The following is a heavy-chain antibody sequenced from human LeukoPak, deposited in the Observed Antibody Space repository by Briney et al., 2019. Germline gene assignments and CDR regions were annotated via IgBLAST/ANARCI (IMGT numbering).Heavy chain of an antibody. Sequence: GGSLRLSCAASGFTFSSYGMHWVRQAPGKGLEWVAVISYDGSNKYYADSVKGRFTISRDNSKNTLYLQMNSLRAEDTAVYYCAKVGGGVAGHFDCWGQGTLVTVSS. CDR3: AKVGGGVAGHFDC. CDR1: GFTFSSYG. D-gene: IGHD6-19*01. CDR2: ISYDGSNK. J-gene: IGHJ4*02. V-gene: IGHV3-30*18.